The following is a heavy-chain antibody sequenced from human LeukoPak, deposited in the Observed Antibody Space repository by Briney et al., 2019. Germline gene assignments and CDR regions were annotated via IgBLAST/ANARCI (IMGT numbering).Heavy chain of an antibody. D-gene: IGHD6-6*01. CDR1: GYTFTSYY. J-gene: IGHJ4*02. V-gene: IGHV1-46*01. CDR3: ARDVPEYSSSKGFDY. Sequence: ASVKVSCKASGYTFTSYYMHWVRQAHGQGLEWMGIINPSGGSTSYAQKFQGRVTMTRDTSTSTVYMELSSLRSEDTAVYYCARDVPEYSSSKGFDYWGQGTQVTVSS. CDR2: INPSGGST.